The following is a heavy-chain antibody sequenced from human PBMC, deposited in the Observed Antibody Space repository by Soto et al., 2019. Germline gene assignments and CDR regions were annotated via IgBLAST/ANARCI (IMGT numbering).Heavy chain of an antibody. CDR2: IDDGGVST. D-gene: IGHD6-6*01. CDR3: VKGQSSSWSQTGGMDV. Sequence: EVQLLESGGGLVQPGGSLRLSCAASGFTFSTYALSWARQAPGKGLEWVAGIDDGGVSTYYADSVKGRLTISRDNSKNTLYMQMGSLRAEDTAVSYCVKGQSSSWSQTGGMDVWGQGTTVTVSS. CDR1: GFTFSTYA. J-gene: IGHJ6*02. V-gene: IGHV3-23*01.